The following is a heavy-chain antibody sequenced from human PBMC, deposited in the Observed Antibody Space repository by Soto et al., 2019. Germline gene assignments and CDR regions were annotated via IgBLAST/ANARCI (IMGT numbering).Heavy chain of an antibody. CDR3: PKDPAWRAFDI. CDR1: GFTFSSYA. CDR2: ISGSGGST. V-gene: IGHV3-23*01. Sequence: PVGSVRLSCAASGFTFSSYAMSWVRQSPGKGLEWVSAISGSGGSTYYADSVKGRSTISRDNSKNTLYLQMSSLRAEDTAVYYCPKDPAWRAFDIWGQGTMVTVSS. J-gene: IGHJ3*02. D-gene: IGHD3-3*01.